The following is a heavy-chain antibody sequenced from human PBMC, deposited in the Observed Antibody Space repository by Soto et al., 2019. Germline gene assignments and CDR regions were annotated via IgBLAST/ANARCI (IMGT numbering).Heavy chain of an antibody. V-gene: IGHV3-23*01. Sequence: GGSLRLSCAASGFTFSSYAMSWVRQAPGKGLEWVSAISGSGGSTYYADSVKGRFTISRDNSKNTLYLQMNSLRAEDTAVYYCAKAPYYDFWSGYYGRTFDYWGQGTLVTVSS. CDR2: ISGSGGST. D-gene: IGHD3-3*01. CDR1: GFTFSSYA. J-gene: IGHJ4*02. CDR3: AKAPYYDFWSGYYGRTFDY.